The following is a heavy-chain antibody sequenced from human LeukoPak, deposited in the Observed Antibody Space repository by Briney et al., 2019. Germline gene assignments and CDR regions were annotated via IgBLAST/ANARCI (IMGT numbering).Heavy chain of an antibody. J-gene: IGHJ3*02. Sequence: GGSLRLSCAASGFTFDDYAMHWVRQAPGKGLEWVSLISWDGGSTYYADSVKGRFTISRNSSKNTVYLQMNSMRVEDTAVYYCASLAGDIWGQGTMVTVSS. D-gene: IGHD6-19*01. CDR1: GFTFDDYA. V-gene: IGHV3-43D*03. CDR2: ISWDGGST. CDR3: ASLAGDI.